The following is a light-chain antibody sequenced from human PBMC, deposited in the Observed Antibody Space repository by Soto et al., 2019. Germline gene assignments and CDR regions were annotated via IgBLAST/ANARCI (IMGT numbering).Light chain of an antibody. CDR2: EGS. J-gene: IGLJ1*01. Sequence: QSALTQPASVSGSPGQSITFSCTGTSSDVGSYNLVSWYQQHPGKAPKLMIYEGSKRPSGVSNRFSGSKSGNTASLTISGLQAEDEADYYCCSYAGSGTYVFGTGTKLTVL. V-gene: IGLV2-23*01. CDR1: SSDVGSYNL. CDR3: CSYAGSGTYV.